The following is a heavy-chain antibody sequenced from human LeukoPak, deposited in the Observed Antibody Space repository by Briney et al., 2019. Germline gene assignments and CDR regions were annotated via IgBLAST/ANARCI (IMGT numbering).Heavy chain of an antibody. CDR2: IYFSGSI. CDR1: DGAPAANS. J-gene: IGHJ5*02. Sequence: SETLCLTRTVSDGAPAANSWSWSARSPGKGRRWRGYIYFSGSIDYTPSPKSRITTSLHTSTNPSPLKLSSVTAADTAVYYCARNYYGSGSQGSVTNWFDPWGQGTLVTVSS. V-gene: IGHV4-59*01. CDR3: ARNYYGSGSQGSVTNWFDP. D-gene: IGHD3-10*01.